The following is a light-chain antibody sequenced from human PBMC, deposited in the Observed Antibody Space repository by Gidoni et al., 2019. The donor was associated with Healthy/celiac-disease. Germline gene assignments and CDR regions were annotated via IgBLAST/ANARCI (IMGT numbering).Light chain of an antibody. Sequence: VMKQSPLYLPVTLGQPASISCRSSQSLVYSDGNTYLNGFQQRPGQSPRRLIHKVSNRDSGVPDRFSGSGSSTDFTLKISRVEAEDVGVYYCMHGTHWRTFGYXTKVEI. CDR3: MHGTHWRT. V-gene: IGKV2-30*01. CDR2: KVS. J-gene: IGKJ1*01. CDR1: QSLVYSDGNTY.